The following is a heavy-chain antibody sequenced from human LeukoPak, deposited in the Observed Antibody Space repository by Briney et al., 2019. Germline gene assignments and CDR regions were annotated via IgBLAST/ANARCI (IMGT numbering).Heavy chain of an antibody. CDR3: ARRGPVEPPGY. D-gene: IGHD3-10*01. CDR1: GGSFSGYY. V-gene: IGHV4-34*01. CDR2: INHSGST. Sequence: PSETLSLTCAVYGGSFSGYYWSWIRQPPGKGLEWIGEINHSGSTNYNPSLKCRVTISVDTSKNQFSLKLSSVTAADTAVYYCARRGPVEPPGYWGQGTLVTVSS. J-gene: IGHJ4*02.